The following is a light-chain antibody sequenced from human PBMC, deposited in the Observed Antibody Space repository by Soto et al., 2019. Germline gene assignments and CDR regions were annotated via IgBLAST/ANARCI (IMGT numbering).Light chain of an antibody. CDR1: QSVSSSY. Sequence: PGERATLSCRASQSVSSSYLAWYQQKPGQAPRLLIYGASSRATGVPDRFSGSGSETDFTLTISRLEPEDFAVYYCQQCGSTPLTFGQGSKVEIK. CDR2: GAS. V-gene: IGKV3-20*01. J-gene: IGKJ1*01. CDR3: QQCGSTPLT.